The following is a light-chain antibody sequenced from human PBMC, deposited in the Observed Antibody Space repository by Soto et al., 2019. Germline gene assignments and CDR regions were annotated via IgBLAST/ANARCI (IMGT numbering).Light chain of an antibody. J-gene: IGKJ1*01. CDR3: QQFGSLPET. CDR2: SAS. Sequence: EVVLTQSPGTLSLSPGERVTLSCRASQSVASSYLAWYQQKPGRAPRLLFYSASSRATGIPDRFSGSGSGTDFTLTISRLEPEDFAVYYCQQFGSLPETFGQGTNVE. CDR1: QSVASSY. V-gene: IGKV3-20*01.